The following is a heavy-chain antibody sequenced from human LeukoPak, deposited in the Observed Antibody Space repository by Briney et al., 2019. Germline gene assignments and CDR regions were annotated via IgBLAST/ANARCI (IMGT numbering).Heavy chain of an antibody. V-gene: IGHV1-8*01. Sequence: SVKVSCQASGYTFTRSDINSVGQAPRPRRMCRGWMNPKSGNTGYAQKFQGSVTMTRNICISTAYIELSSVISWDTAMYYCASRIAAGGREIGYWGQGTLVTVSS. D-gene: IGHD6-13*01. CDR3: ASRIAAGGREIGY. CDR2: MNPKSGNT. J-gene: IGHJ4*02. CDR1: GYTFTRSD.